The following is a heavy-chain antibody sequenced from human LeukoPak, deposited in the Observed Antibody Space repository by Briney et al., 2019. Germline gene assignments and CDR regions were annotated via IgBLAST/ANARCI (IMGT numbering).Heavy chain of an antibody. V-gene: IGHV3-30-3*01. CDR1: GFTFSSYA. Sequence: GGSLRLSCAASGFTFSSYAMHWVRQAPGKGLEWVAVISYGGSNRYYADSVKGRFTLSRDNSKNTLYLQMNSLRAEDTAVYYCVRERDYYFDYWGQGTLVTVSS. CDR2: ISYGGSNR. D-gene: IGHD2-21*02. CDR3: VRERDYYFDY. J-gene: IGHJ4*02.